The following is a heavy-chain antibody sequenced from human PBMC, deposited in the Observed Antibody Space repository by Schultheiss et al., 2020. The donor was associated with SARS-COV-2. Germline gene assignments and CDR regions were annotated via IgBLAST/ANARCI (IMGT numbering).Heavy chain of an antibody. CDR1: GGSISSSSYY. J-gene: IGHJ4*02. Sequence: SETLSLTCTVSGGSISSSSYYWGWIRQPPGKGLEWIGYIYYSGSTNYNPSLKSRVTISVDTSKNQFSLKLSSVTAADTAVYYCARGQSGSYNPIAYYFDYWGQGTLVTVSS. CDR3: ARGQSGSYNPIAYYFDY. CDR2: IYYSGST. D-gene: IGHD1-26*01. V-gene: IGHV4-61*05.